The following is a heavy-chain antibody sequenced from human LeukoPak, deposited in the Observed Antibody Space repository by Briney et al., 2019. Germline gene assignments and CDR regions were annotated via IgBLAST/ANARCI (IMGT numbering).Heavy chain of an antibody. Sequence: RAGGSLRLSCAASGFTLSSYARRGGRQAPGKGVEGVSAISGRGGRTNYAHSGKGRLTISTDNSKNTLYLQMNSLRADDTAVYYCAKDEVPASPWYYFDYWGQGTLVTVSS. V-gene: IGHV3-23*01. CDR1: GFTLSSYA. J-gene: IGHJ4*02. CDR2: ISGRGGRT. D-gene: IGHD2-2*01. CDR3: AKDEVPASPWYYFDY.